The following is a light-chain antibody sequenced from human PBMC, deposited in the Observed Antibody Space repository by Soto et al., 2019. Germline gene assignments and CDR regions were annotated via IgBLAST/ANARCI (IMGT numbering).Light chain of an antibody. CDR1: SSDVGGYNY. J-gene: IGLJ1*01. CDR3: SSYTTSSTLNYV. V-gene: IGLV2-14*01. CDR2: EVS. Sequence: QSALTQPASVSGSPGQSITFSCTGTSSDVGGYNYVSWYQQHPGKAPKLMIYEVSNRPSGVSNRFSGSKSGNTASLTISGLQAEDEADYYCSSYTTSSTLNYVFGSGTKLT.